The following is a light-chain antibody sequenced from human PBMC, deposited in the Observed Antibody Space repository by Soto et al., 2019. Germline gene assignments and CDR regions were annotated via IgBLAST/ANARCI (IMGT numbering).Light chain of an antibody. CDR2: GAS. V-gene: IGKV3-20*01. CDR3: QQYGSSPFHT. CDR1: QSVSSSY. Sequence: EIVLTQSPGTLSLSPGERATLSCRACQSVSSSYLAWYQQKPGQAPRLLIYGASSRATGIPDRFSGSGSGTDFTLTISRLEPEDFAVSYCQQYGSSPFHTLGQGTKLEIK. J-gene: IGKJ2*01.